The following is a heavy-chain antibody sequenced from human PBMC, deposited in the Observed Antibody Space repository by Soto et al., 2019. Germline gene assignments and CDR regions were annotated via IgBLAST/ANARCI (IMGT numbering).Heavy chain of an antibody. CDR2: IIPILGIA. D-gene: IGHD6-13*01. CDR1: GGTFSSYT. CDR3: ARDPPKTSAAGTARYDY. J-gene: IGHJ4*02. V-gene: IGHV1-69*04. Sequence: ASVKVSCKASGGTFSSYTISWVRQAPGQGLEWMGRIIPILGIANYAQKFQGRVTITADKSTSTAYMELSSLRSEDTAVYYCARDPPKTSAAGTARYDYWGQGTLVTVSS.